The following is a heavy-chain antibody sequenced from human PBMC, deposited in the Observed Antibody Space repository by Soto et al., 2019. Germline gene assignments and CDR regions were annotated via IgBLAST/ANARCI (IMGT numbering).Heavy chain of an antibody. V-gene: IGHV3-48*03. CDR3: ARAGRSGWYRGSFDY. Sequence: AGSLRLSCAASGFTFSSYEMNWVRQAPVKVLEWVSYISSSGSTIYYADSVKGRFTISRDNAKNSLYLQMNSLRAEDTAVYYCARAGRSGWYRGSFDYWGQGTLVTVSS. CDR2: ISSSGSTI. D-gene: IGHD6-19*01. J-gene: IGHJ4*02. CDR1: GFTFSSYE.